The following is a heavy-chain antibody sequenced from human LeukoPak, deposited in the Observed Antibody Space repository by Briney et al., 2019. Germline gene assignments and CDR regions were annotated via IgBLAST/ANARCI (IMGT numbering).Heavy chain of an antibody. Sequence: SETLSLTCTVSNGSISIYYWSWVRQPAGKGLEWIGRISASGSTNYNPSLKSRVTMSVDTSKNQFSLKLSSVTAADTAVYYCAREIRVTRPFDYWGQGTLVTVSS. J-gene: IGHJ4*02. D-gene: IGHD2-21*02. V-gene: IGHV4-4*07. CDR2: ISASGST. CDR1: NGSISIYY. CDR3: AREIRVTRPFDY.